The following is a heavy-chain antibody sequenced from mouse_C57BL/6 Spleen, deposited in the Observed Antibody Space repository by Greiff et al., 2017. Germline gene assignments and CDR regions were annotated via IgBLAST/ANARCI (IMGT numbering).Heavy chain of an antibody. CDR1: GYTFTSYW. V-gene: IGHV1-55*01. D-gene: IGHD2-5*01. Sequence: QVHVKQPGAELVKPGASVKMSCKASGYTFTSYWITWVKQRPGQGLEWIGDIYPGSGSTNYNEKFKSKATLTVDTSSSTAYMQLSSLTSEDSAVYYCARYSNLLFDYWGQGTTLTVSS. CDR2: IYPGSGST. J-gene: IGHJ2*01. CDR3: ARYSNLLFDY.